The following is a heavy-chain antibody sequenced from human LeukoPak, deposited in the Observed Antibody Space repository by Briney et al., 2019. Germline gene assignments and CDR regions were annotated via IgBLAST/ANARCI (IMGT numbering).Heavy chain of an antibody. J-gene: IGHJ5*02. CDR2: IDTAGNT. CDR1: DFIFSDYD. CDR3: ARDQRSGWLDP. Sequence: GGSLRLSCAASDFIFSDYDMHWVRQATGKGLEWVSGIDTAGNTYYAASVKGRFTISRHNSRNTFYLQMNSLRPEDTAVYYCARDQRSGWLDPWGQGTLVTVSS. D-gene: IGHD1-26*01. V-gene: IGHV3-13*01.